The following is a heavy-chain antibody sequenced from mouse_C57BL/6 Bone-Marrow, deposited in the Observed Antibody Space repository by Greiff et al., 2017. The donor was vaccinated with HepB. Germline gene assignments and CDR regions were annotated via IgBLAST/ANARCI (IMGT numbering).Heavy chain of an antibody. CDR3: ARCAHYGSSLSWFSY. CDR1: GYTFTSYW. CDR2: IHPNSGST. Sequence: VKLQQPGAELVKPGASVKLSCKASGYTFTSYWMHWVKQRPGQGLEWIGMIHPNSGSTNYNEKFKSKATLTVDKSSSTAYMQLSSLTSEDSAVYYCARCAHYGSSLSWFSYWGQGTLVTVSA. J-gene: IGHJ3*01. V-gene: IGHV1-64*01. D-gene: IGHD1-1*01.